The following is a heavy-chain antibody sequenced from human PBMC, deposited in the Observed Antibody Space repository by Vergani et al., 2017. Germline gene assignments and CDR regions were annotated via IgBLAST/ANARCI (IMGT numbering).Heavy chain of an antibody. CDR1: GFTFSSYG. CDR2: IWYDGSNK. Sequence: QVQLVESGGGVVQPGRSLRLSCAASGFTFSSYGMHWVRQAPGKGLEWVAVIWYDGSNKYYADSVKGRFTISRDNSKNTLYLQMNSLRAEDTAVYYCARSVIAVADPTGWYFDIWGRGTLVTVSS. V-gene: IGHV3-33*01. CDR3: ARSVIAVADPTGWYFDI. D-gene: IGHD6-19*01. J-gene: IGHJ2*01.